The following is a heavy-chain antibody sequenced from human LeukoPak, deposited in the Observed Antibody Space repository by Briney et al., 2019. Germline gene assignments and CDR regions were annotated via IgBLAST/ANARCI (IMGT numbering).Heavy chain of an antibody. CDR2: IYHSWNT. Sequence: SETLSLTCTVSGDSISSSNYFWGWIRQPPGKGLEWVGNIYHSWNTFYNPSLKSRVTISADTSKNQFPLKLTFVTVADTAVYYCARQLYSSATVWGQGTTVIVSS. CDR3: ARQLYSSATV. V-gene: IGHV4-39*01. CDR1: GDSISSSNYF. J-gene: IGHJ6*02. D-gene: IGHD6-25*01.